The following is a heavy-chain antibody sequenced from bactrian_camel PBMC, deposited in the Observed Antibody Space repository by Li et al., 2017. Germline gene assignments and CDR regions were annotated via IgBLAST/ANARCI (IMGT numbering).Heavy chain of an antibody. CDR3: TGLLRRLQVK. CDR2: VNSDGTT. V-gene: IGHV3S10*01. Sequence: VQLVESGGGLVQPGGSLRLSCAASGFAFSSYAMSWVCQAPGKGLEWLARVNSDGTTWYTESAKGRFTISKDNDKSTVYLQLNSLKTEDTAVHSCTGLLRRLQVKRGQGTQVTV. CDR1: GFAFSSYA. J-gene: IGHJ4*01. D-gene: IGHD4*01.